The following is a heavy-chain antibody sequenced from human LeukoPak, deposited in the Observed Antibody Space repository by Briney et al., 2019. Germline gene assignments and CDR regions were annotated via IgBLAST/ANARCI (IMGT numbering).Heavy chain of an antibody. CDR1: GFTFSSYG. CDR3: AKDAVAGTYYFDY. J-gene: IGHJ4*02. D-gene: IGHD6-19*01. CDR2: ISGSGGST. V-gene: IGHV3-23*01. Sequence: GGTLRLSCTASGFTFSSYGMSWVRQAPGKGLDWVSAISGSGGSTYYADSVKGRFSISRDNSKNTLYLQMNSLRAEDTAVYYCAKDAVAGTYYFDYWGQGTLVTVSS.